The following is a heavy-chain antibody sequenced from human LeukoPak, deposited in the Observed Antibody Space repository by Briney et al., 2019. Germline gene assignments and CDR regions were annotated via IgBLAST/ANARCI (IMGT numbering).Heavy chain of an antibody. CDR2: INSDGSST. V-gene: IGHV3-74*01. D-gene: IGHD5-24*01. Sequence: GGSLRLSCAAPGFTFSSYWMHWVRQAPGKGLVWVSRINSDGSSTSYADSVKGRFTISRDNAKNTLYLQMNSLRAEDTAVYYCARVKRWLQLVDYWGQGTLVTVSS. CDR3: ARVKRWLQLVDY. CDR1: GFTFSSYW. J-gene: IGHJ4*02.